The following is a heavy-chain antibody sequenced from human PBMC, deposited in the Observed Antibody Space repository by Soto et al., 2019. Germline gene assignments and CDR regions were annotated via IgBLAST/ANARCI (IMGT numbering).Heavy chain of an antibody. Sequence: QLLESGGGVVQPGGSLRLSCAASGFVFPNCAMSWVRQAPGKGLEWVSGISGSGDITHYADSVMGRFAISRDNSKDTLYLQVSSLRAEDTAVYYCAKGATSTWYDFAYWGQGTLVTVSS. CDR3: AKGATSTWYDFAY. CDR1: GFVFPNCA. V-gene: IGHV3-23*01. D-gene: IGHD6-13*01. J-gene: IGHJ4*02. CDR2: ISGSGDIT.